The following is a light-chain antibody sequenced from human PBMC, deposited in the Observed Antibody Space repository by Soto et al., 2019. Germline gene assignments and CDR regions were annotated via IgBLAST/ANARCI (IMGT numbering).Light chain of an antibody. CDR2: DVS. J-gene: IGLJ2*01. CDR1: SSDVGDYNY. V-gene: IGLV2-14*01. Sequence: QSALTQPASVSGSPGQWITISCTGTSSDVGDYNYVSWYQQHPGKAPKLMISDVSNRPSGVSNRFSGSKSGNTASLTISGLQAEDEADYYCSSYTRSSTLYVVFGGGTKLTVL. CDR3: SSYTRSSTLYVV.